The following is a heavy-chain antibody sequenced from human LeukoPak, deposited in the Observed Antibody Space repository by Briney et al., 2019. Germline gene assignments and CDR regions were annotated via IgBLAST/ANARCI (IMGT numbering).Heavy chain of an antibody. V-gene: IGHV3-21*01. CDR2: ISTSSSYI. CDR1: GFTFSSYT. CDR3: ARDGDTVLTRGYYYYMDV. J-gene: IGHJ6*03. D-gene: IGHD4-23*01. Sequence: SGGSLRLSCAASGFTFSSYTMNWVRQAPGKGLEWVSSISTSSSYIYYADSVKGRFTISRDNAMNSLYLQMNSLRAEDTALYYCARDGDTVLTRGYYYYMDVWGKGTTVTVSS.